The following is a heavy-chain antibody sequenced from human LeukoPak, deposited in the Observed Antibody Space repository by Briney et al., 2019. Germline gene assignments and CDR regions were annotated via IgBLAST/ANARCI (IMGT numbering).Heavy chain of an antibody. D-gene: IGHD2/OR15-2a*01. Sequence: SVKVSCKASGGTFSSYAISWVRQAPGQGLEWMGRIIPIFGTANYAQKFQGRVTITTDESTSTAYMVLSSLRSEDTAVYYCAQDRAIPPWGTTFDYWGQGTLVTVSS. CDR1: GGTFSSYA. CDR3: AQDRAIPPWGTTFDY. J-gene: IGHJ4*02. CDR2: IIPIFGTA. V-gene: IGHV1-69*05.